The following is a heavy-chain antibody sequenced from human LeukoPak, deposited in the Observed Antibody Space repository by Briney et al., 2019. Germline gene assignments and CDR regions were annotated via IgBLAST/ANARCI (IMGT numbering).Heavy chain of an antibody. Sequence: GESLQISCKGSGYSFTSYWIGWVRQLPGKGLEWMGIIYPGDSDTRYSPSFQGQVTISADKSISTAYLQWSSLKASDTAMYYCARFLGGSGSPNPFDYWGQGTLVTVSS. CDR3: ARFLGGSGSPNPFDY. D-gene: IGHD3-10*01. CDR2: IYPGDSDT. CDR1: GYSFTSYW. V-gene: IGHV5-51*01. J-gene: IGHJ4*02.